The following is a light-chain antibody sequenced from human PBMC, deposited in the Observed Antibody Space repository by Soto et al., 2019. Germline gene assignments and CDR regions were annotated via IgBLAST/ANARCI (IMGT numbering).Light chain of an antibody. Sequence: DIQMTQSPSSLSASVGDRVTITCRASQSISSYLNWYQQKPGKAPKLLIYAASSLQSGVPSRFSGSGSGTDFTLTISSLQPDDFVTYYCQQSYSTSTFGGGTKVECK. CDR1: QSISSY. CDR2: AAS. J-gene: IGKJ4*01. CDR3: QQSYSTST. V-gene: IGKV1-39*01.